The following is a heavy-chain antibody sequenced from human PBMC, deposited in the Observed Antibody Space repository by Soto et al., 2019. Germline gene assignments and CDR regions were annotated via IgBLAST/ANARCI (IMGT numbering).Heavy chain of an antibody. V-gene: IGHV4-59*08. CDR3: ARLPYSHSWLEYFDP. CDR2: IYYSGST. Sequence: SETLSLTCTVSGGSISSYYWSWIRQPPGKGLEWIGYIYYSGSTNYNPSLKSRVTISVDTSKNQFSLKLSSVTAADTAVYYCARLPYSHSWLEYFDPWGQGTLVTVSS. CDR1: GGSISSYY. J-gene: IGHJ5*02. D-gene: IGHD5-12*01.